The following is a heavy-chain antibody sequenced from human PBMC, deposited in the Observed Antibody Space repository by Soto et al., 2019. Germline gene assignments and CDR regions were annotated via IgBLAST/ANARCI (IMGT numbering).Heavy chain of an antibody. V-gene: IGHV3-23*01. D-gene: IGHD3-9*01. CDR2: ISGSGATT. Sequence: GGSLRLSCAASGFTFSSYAMTWVRQAPGKGLEWVSGISGSGATTSYADSVKGRFTVSRDNSKNTLNLKMNSLRFEDTAVYHCAKLRYFDWSAYNWFEYWGQGT. CDR3: AKLRYFDWSAYNWFEY. CDR1: GFTFSSYA. J-gene: IGHJ5*01.